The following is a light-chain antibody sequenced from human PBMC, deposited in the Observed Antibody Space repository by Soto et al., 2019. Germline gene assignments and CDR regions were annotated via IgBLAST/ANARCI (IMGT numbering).Light chain of an antibody. V-gene: IGLV2-14*01. J-gene: IGLJ1*01. Sequence: QSVLTQPASVSGSPGQSIAISCTGTNSDVGAYNFVSWYQQYPGKAPKLIIHEVNNRPSGVSDRFSGSKSGNTASLTISGLQADDEADYYCSSFTAYNARVFGTGTKVTGL. CDR1: NSDVGAYNF. CDR2: EVN. CDR3: SSFTAYNARV.